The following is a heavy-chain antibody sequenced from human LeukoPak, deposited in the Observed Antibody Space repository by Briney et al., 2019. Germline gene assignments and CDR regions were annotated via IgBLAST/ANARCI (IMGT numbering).Heavy chain of an antibody. V-gene: IGHV3-74*01. D-gene: IGHD6-19*01. CDR1: GFTFSKYW. J-gene: IGHJ4*02. Sequence: GGSLRLSCAASGFTFSKYWMLWVRQAPGKGLESVSRINTDGTVTTYADSVKGRFTVSRDNADNTMFLQMNSVRDEDTAVYYCATKQWLAPPPDSWGQGTPVTVSS. CDR3: ATKQWLAPPPDS. CDR2: INTDGTVT.